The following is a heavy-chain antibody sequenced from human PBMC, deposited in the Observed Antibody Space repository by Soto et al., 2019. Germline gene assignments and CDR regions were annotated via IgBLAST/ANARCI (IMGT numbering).Heavy chain of an antibody. Sequence: QVQLVQSGAEVKKPGSSVKVSCKASGGTFSSYAISWVRQAPGQGLEWMGGIIPIFGTANYAQKFQGRVTIPADDSTSTPSMELSSLRSEDTAVSSCARLVPASVYYSGMDVWGQGATVTVSS. V-gene: IGHV1-69*12. D-gene: IGHD2-2*01. CDR2: IIPIFGTA. CDR1: GGTFSSYA. CDR3: ARLVPASVYYSGMDV. J-gene: IGHJ6*02.